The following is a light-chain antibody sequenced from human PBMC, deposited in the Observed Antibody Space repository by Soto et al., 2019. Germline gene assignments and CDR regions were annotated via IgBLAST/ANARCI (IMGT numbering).Light chain of an antibody. CDR3: AVWDDSLNGHV. Sequence: QSALTQPPSASGSPGQSVTISCTGTSSDVGGYNYVSWYQQHPGKAPKLMIYEVSKRPSGVPDRFSGSKSGNTASLTVSGLQAEDEADYYCAVWDDSLNGHVFGAGTKVTVL. V-gene: IGLV2-8*01. CDR1: SSDVGGYNY. J-gene: IGLJ1*01. CDR2: EVS.